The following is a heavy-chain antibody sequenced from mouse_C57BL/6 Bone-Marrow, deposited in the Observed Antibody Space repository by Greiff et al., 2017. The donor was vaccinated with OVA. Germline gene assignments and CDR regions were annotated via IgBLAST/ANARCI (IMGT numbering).Heavy chain of an antibody. D-gene: IGHD1-1*01. J-gene: IGHJ2*01. Sequence: VQLQQSGPELVKPGASVKIPCKASGYTFTDYNMDWVKQSHGKSLEWIGDINPNNGGTIYNQKFKGKATLTVDKSSSTAYMELRSLTSEDTAVYYCARPYYGSSSLFDYWGQGTTLTVSS. CDR3: ARPYYGSSSLFDY. V-gene: IGHV1-18*01. CDR2: INPNNGGT. CDR1: GYTFTDYN.